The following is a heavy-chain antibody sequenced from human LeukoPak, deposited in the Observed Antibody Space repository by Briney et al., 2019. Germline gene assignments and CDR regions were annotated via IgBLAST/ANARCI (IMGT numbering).Heavy chain of an antibody. J-gene: IGHJ6*02. CDR3: AKDMYSSAKYGMDV. CDR1: GFTFSSYW. V-gene: IGHV3-7*03. CDR2: IKQDGSEK. Sequence: GGSLRLSCAASGFTFSSYWMSWVRQAPGKGLEWVANIKQDGSEKYYVDSVKGRFTISRDNAKNSLCLQMNSLRAEDTALYYCAKDMYSSAKYGMDVWGQGTTVTVSS. D-gene: IGHD6-25*01.